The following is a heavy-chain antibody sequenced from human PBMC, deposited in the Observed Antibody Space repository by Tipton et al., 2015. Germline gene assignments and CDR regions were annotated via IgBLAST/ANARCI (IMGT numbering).Heavy chain of an antibody. CDR1: GGSVNVGGFY. J-gene: IGHJ4*02. D-gene: IGHD5-18*01. Sequence: TLSLTCTVSGGSVNVGGFYWVWIRQSPGKGLEWIGYIYYSGSTYYNPSLKSRVTISVDTSKNQFSLKLSSVTAADTAVYYCVGERKQLWLVNFDSWGQGTLVTASS. CDR2: IYYSGST. CDR3: VGERKQLWLVNFDS. V-gene: IGHV4-31*03.